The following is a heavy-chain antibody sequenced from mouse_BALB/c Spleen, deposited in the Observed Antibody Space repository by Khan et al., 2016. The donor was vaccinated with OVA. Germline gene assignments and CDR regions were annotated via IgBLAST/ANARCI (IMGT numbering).Heavy chain of an antibody. CDR3: ARAYYRYDGYYAMDY. J-gene: IGHJ4*01. CDR2: IWGGGGT. V-gene: IGHV2-6-4*01. CDR1: GFSLSRYN. Sequence: QVQLKESGPGLVAPSQSLSITCTVSGFSLSRYNIHWVRQPPGKGLEWLGMIWGGGGTDYNSTIKSRLSISKDNSKCQVFLKMNSLQTDDTAMYYCARAYYRYDGYYAMDYWGQGTSVTVSS. D-gene: IGHD2-14*01.